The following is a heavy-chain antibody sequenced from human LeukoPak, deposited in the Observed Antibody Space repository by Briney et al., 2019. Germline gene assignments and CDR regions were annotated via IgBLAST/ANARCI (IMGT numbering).Heavy chain of an antibody. J-gene: IGHJ4*02. D-gene: IGHD1-26*01. CDR2: ISAYNGNT. Sequence: GASVKVSCKASGYTFTSYGISWVRQAPGQGLDCMGWISAYNGNTNYAQKLQGRVTMTTDTSTSTAYMELRSLRSVDTAVYCCALSGSYAPFDYLGQGTLVTVSS. CDR1: GYTFTSYG. CDR3: ALSGSYAPFDY. V-gene: IGHV1-18*01.